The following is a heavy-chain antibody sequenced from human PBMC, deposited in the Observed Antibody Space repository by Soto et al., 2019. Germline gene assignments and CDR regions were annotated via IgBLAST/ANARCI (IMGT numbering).Heavy chain of an antibody. CDR3: ARSPGHSYGYVTDYYYGMDV. Sequence: QVQLQESGPGLVKPSQTLSLTCTVSGGSISSYYWSWIRQPPGKGLEWIGYIYYSGSTNYNPSLKSRVTISLDTSKNQFSLKLSSVTAAHTAVYYCARSPGHSYGYVTDYYYGMDVWGQGTTVTVSS. CDR1: GGSISSYY. D-gene: IGHD5-18*01. CDR2: IYYSGST. V-gene: IGHV4-59*01. J-gene: IGHJ6*02.